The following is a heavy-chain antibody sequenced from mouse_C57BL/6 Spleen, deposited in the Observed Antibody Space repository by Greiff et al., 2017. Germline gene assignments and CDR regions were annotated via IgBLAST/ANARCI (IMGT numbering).Heavy chain of an antibody. V-gene: IGHV6-6*01. D-gene: IGHD1-1*01. CDR2: IRNKANNHAT. J-gene: IGHJ1*03. CDR3: TRGPYYGSSYWYFDV. CDR1: GFTFSDAW. Sequence: EVKVVESGGGLVQPGGSMKLSCAASGFTFSDAWMDWVRQSPEKGLEWVAEIRNKANNHATYYAESVKGRFTISRDDSKSSVYLQMNSLRAEDTGIYYCTRGPYYGSSYWYFDVWGTGTTVTVSS.